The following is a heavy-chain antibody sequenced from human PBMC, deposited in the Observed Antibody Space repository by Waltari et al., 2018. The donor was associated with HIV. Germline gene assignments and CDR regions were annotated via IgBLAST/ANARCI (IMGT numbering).Heavy chain of an antibody. V-gene: IGHV4-61*02. CDR3: ASARSYTFDY. CDR1: GGPISSGSYY. CDR2: IYTSGST. D-gene: IGHD3-10*01. Sequence: QVQLQESGPGLVKPSQTLSLTCTVSGGPISSGSYYWSWIRQPAGKGLAWIGRIYTSGSTNYNPSLKSRVTISVDTSKNQFSLKLSSVTAADTAVYYCASARSYTFDYWGQGTLVTVSS. J-gene: IGHJ4*02.